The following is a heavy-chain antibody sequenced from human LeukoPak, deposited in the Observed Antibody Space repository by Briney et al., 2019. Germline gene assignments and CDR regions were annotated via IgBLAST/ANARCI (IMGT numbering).Heavy chain of an antibody. Sequence: PGGSLRLSCAASGGTFSSYAISWVRQAPGQGLEWVGGIIPIFGTANYAQKFQGRVTITADESTSTAYMELSSLRSEDTAVYYCARRLIAVAGRFSEVWFDPWGQGTLVTVSS. D-gene: IGHD6-19*01. V-gene: IGHV1-69*01. CDR3: ARRLIAVAGRFSEVWFDP. CDR2: IIPIFGTA. J-gene: IGHJ5*02. CDR1: GGTFSSYA.